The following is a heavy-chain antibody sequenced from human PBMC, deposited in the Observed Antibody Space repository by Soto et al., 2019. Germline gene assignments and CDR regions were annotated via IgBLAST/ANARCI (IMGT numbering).Heavy chain of an antibody. CDR3: ARAIEAAASF. CDR2: INQDGSKK. Sequence: GGSLRLSCAASGLTFDTYWMHWVRRAPGKGLEWVANINQDGSKKYYLDSAKGRFTISRDNAKNSLYLQMNSLRVEDTAVYYCARAIEAAASFWGQGTLVTVSS. J-gene: IGHJ4*02. CDR1: GLTFDTYW. D-gene: IGHD6-13*01. V-gene: IGHV3-7*01.